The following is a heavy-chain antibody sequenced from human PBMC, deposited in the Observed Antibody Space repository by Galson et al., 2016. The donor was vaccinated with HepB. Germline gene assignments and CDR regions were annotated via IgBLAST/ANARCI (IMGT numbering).Heavy chain of an antibody. Sequence: SLRLSCAPSGFSVSNNYMNWVRQAPGKGLEWVSVIYSGDYTYYAASVKGRFTISRDISKNTLYLQMNRLRAEDTAVYYCARDLVVTRNYYYYHYMDVWGKGATVTVSS. CDR1: GFSVSNNY. V-gene: IGHV3-53*01. CDR2: IYSGDYT. CDR3: ARDLVVTRNYYYYHYMDV. D-gene: IGHD3-22*01. J-gene: IGHJ6*03.